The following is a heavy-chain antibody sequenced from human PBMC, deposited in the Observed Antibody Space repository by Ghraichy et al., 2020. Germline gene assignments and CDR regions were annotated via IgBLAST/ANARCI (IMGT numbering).Heavy chain of an antibody. Sequence: GSLRLSCAASGFTFSSYSMNWVRQAPGKGLEWVSSISSSSSYIYYADSVKGRFTISRDNAKNSLYLQMNSLRAEDTAVYYCARDPPTYYYDSSGYYDYWGQGTLVTVSS. CDR2: ISSSSSYI. CDR1: GFTFSSYS. D-gene: IGHD3-22*01. CDR3: ARDPPTYYYDSSGYYDY. V-gene: IGHV3-21*01. J-gene: IGHJ4*02.